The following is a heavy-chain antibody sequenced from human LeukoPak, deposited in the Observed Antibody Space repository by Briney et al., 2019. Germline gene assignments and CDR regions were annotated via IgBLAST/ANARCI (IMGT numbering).Heavy chain of an antibody. CDR3: AKVGYDFWSGYYNSYYYYYYYMDV. Sequence: PGGSLRLSCAASGFTFNSYNMNWVRQAPGKGLEWVSSISSSSTYIYYADSVKGRFTISRDNSKNTLYLQMNSLRAEDTAVYYCAKVGYDFWSGYYNSYYYYYYYMDVWGKGTTVTVSS. CDR1: GFTFNSYN. D-gene: IGHD3-3*01. CDR2: ISSSSTYI. V-gene: IGHV3-21*04. J-gene: IGHJ6*03.